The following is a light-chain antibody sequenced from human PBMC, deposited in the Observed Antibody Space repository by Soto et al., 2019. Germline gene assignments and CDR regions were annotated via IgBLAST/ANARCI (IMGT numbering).Light chain of an antibody. V-gene: IGKV3-15*01. CDR3: QQYNNSTRT. CDR2: GAS. CDR1: QSVSSN. Sequence: EIVLSQSPATLSVSPGQVSTLSCRASQSVSSNLVWYQHRPGQAPRLLIYGASTRATDIPARLSGSGYGTELTITISSLKYEDYEVYYCQQYNNSTRTFGEGTKVDIK. J-gene: IGKJ4*01.